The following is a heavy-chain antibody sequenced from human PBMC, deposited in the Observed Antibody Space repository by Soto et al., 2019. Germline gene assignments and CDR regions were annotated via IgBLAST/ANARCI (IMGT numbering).Heavy chain of an antibody. CDR2: ISYDGSNK. CDR1: GFTFSSYG. CDR3: YATMPPGIRRWLLSDLDY. V-gene: IGHV3-30*03. Sequence: QVQLVESGGGVVQPGRSLRLSCAASGFTFSSYGMHWVRQAPGKGLEWVAVISYDGSNKYYADSVKGRFTISRDNSKNTLYLQMNSLRAEDTAVYYCYATMPPGIRRWLLSDLDYWGQGTLVTVSS. D-gene: IGHD5-18*01. J-gene: IGHJ4*02.